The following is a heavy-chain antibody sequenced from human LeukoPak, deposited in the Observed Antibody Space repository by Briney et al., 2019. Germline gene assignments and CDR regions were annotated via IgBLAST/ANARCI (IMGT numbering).Heavy chain of an antibody. V-gene: IGHV3-23*01. CDR2: ISSSGGST. CDR3: AKPKGLRFLEWYTPDY. CDR1: GFTFSSYA. D-gene: IGHD3-3*01. J-gene: IGHJ4*02. Sequence: GGSLRLSCAASGFTFSSYAMSWVRQAPGKGLEWVSAISSSGGSTYYADSVKGRFTISRDNSKNTLYLQMNSLRAEDTAVYYCAKPKGLRFLEWYTPDYWGQGTLVTVSS.